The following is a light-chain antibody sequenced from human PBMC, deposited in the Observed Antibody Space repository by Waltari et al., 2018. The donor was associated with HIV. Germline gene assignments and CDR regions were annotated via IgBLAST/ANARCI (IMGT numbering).Light chain of an antibody. CDR2: GAS. Sequence: EIVMTQSPATLSVSPAERATLPCRASQSVSSNLAWYQQKPGQAPRLFIYGASTRATGIPARFSGSGSGTEFTLTISSLQSEDFAVYYCQQYNNWPITFGQGTRLEIK. CDR1: QSVSSN. J-gene: IGKJ5*01. V-gene: IGKV3-15*01. CDR3: QQYNNWPIT.